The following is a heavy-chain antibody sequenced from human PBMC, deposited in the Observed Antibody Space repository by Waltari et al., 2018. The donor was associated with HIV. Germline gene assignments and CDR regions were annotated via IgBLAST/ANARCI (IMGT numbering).Heavy chain of an antibody. CDR1: GFSFDHYT. CDR2: ISSTSGYI. V-gene: IGHV3-21*01. J-gene: IGHJ4*01. CDR3: ARGLTIFGDVIPYYFDH. Sequence: VHLVESGGGLVKPGESLSLSCAGSGFSFDHYTSRSVRQAPGTGLEWSSTISSTSGYIEYAGSVKGRCTVSRDNAKKSLSLQMNRLRAEDAAVYYCARGLTIFGDVIPYYFDHWGQGSLVTVSS. D-gene: IGHD3-3*01.